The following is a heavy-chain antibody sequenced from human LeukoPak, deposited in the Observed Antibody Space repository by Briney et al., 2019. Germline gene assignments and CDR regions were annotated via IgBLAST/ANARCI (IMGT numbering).Heavy chain of an antibody. V-gene: IGHV3-30*18. Sequence: GGSLRLSCAAPGFTFSSYGMHWVRQAPGKGLDWMAVISNDGSKKYYADSVKGRFTISRDNSKNTLSLQVSSLRTEDTAVYYCAKDRYSYAFEYSDSWGQGTLVTVSS. D-gene: IGHD5-18*01. CDR2: ISNDGSKK. CDR1: GFTFSSYG. CDR3: AKDRYSYAFEYSDS. J-gene: IGHJ4*02.